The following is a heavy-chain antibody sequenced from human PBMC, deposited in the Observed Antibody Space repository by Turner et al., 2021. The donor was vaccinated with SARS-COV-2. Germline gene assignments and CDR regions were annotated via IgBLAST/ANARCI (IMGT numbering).Heavy chain of an antibody. D-gene: IGHD6-19*01. CDR3: ARGGWSREFDF. CDR1: AGSIGTYQ. V-gene: IGHV4-59*01. Sequence: QVQLQESGPGRVKPSETLSLTCTVSAGSIGTYQWDWIRQPPGKGLEWIGFIYYSGTTDYNPSLKSRVAMSVDTSKNQFSLKLTSVTAADTAVYYCARGGWSREFDFWVPGTLVTVSS. J-gene: IGHJ4*01. CDR2: IYYSGTT.